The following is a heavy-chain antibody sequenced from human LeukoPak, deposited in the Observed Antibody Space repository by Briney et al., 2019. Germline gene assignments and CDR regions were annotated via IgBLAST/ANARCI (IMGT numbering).Heavy chain of an antibody. Sequence: SETLSLTCTVSGGSISSGGYYWSWIRQPPGKGLEWIGYIYHSGSTYYNPSLKSRVTISVDRSKNQFSLKLSSVTAADTAVYYCARGGGYSYGYFDYWGQGTLVTVSS. CDR2: IYHSGST. D-gene: IGHD5-18*01. J-gene: IGHJ4*02. V-gene: IGHV4-30-2*01. CDR3: ARGGGYSYGYFDY. CDR1: GGSISSGGYY.